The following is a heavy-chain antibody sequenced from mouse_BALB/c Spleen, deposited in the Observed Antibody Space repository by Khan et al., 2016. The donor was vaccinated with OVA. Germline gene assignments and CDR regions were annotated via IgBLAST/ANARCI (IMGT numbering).Heavy chain of an antibody. CDR3: ARDGSRYNYAMDY. V-gene: IGHV3-2*02. CDR2: ISYSGST. Sequence: EVQLVESGPGLVKPSQSLSLTCTVTGYLITSDYAWNWIRQFPESKLEWMGYISYSGSTNYNPSLKSRISITRDTSKNQFFLQLNSVTTEDTATYYCARDGSRYNYAMDYWGQGTSVTVSS. D-gene: IGHD2-3*01. J-gene: IGHJ4*01. CDR1: GYLITSDYA.